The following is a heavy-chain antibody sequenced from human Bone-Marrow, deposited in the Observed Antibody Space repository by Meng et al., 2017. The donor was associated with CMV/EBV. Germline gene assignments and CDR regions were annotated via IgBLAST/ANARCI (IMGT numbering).Heavy chain of an antibody. D-gene: IGHD1-26*01. Sequence: GGSLRLSCAASGFTFSGYWMSWVRQAPGKGLEWVAVISYDGVSQHYAESVEGRFSLSRDNSRNTLYLQMNSLRTDDTAVYYCAREVGTTTGPDYWGQGTLVTVSS. J-gene: IGHJ4*02. CDR2: ISYDGVSQ. CDR3: AREVGTTTGPDY. V-gene: IGHV3-30-3*01. CDR1: GFTFSGYW.